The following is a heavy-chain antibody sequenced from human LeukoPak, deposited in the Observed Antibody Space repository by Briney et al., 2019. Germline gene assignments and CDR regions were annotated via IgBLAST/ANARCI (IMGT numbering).Heavy chain of an antibody. J-gene: IGHJ4*02. CDR3: ARRRTVVIVATVEARVFDY. CDR1: GGSFSGYY. CDR2: INHSGST. V-gene: IGHV4-34*01. Sequence: PSETLSLTCAVYGGSFSGYYWRWIRQPPGKGLEWIGEINHSGSTNYNPSLKSRVTISVGTSKNQFSLKLSSVTAADTAVYHCARRRTVVIVATVEARVFDYWGQGTLVTVSS. D-gene: IGHD5-12*01.